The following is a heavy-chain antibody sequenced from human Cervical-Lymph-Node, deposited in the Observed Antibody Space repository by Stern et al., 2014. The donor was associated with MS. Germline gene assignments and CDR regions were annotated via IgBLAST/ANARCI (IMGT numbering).Heavy chain of an antibody. V-gene: IGHV1-69*09. CDR1: GGTFSSYT. CDR2: IIPMYGIA. D-gene: IGHD3/OR15-3a*01. Sequence: QVQLVQSGAEVRKPGSSVRVSCKTSGGTFSSYTISWVRQVPGQGLEWMGRIIPMYGIANYAQKFQGRVTISADKSTSTAYMELSSLRSEDTAVYYCARVPLVGLVPTRGDGFDIWGQGTMVTVSS. CDR3: ARVPLVGLVPTRGDGFDI. J-gene: IGHJ3*02.